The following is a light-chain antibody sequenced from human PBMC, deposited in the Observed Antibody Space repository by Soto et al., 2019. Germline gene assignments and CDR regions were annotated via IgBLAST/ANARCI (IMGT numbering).Light chain of an antibody. CDR2: EVI. CDR1: SSDVGGYYY. V-gene: IGLV2-11*01. Sequence: QSALTQPRSMSGSPGHSVTISCTGSSSDVGGYYYVAWYQQHPGRAPELIISEVIERPSGVPDRFSGSKSGNTASLTISGLQAEDEADYYCCSYAGSSTWVFGGGTKLTVL. CDR3: CSYAGSSTWV. J-gene: IGLJ3*02.